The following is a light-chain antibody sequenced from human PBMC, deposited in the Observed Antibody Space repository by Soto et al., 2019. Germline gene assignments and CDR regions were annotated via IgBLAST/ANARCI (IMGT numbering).Light chain of an antibody. V-gene: IGKV1-9*01. CDR3: QQLYTLPFT. J-gene: IGKJ5*01. CDR2: EAS. CDR1: HDISTF. Sequence: DIQLTQSPSLLSASIGDRVTITCRASHDISTFLAWYQQKPGKAPKLLIYEASTLQSGVPSRFSGSGSGTEFTLTISGLLPEDFAVYHCQQLYTLPFTFGQGTRLEIK.